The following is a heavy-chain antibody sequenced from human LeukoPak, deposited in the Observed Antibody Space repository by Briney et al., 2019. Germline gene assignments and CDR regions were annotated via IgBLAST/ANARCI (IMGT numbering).Heavy chain of an antibody. CDR2: ISAYNGNT. D-gene: IGHD3-22*01. J-gene: IGHJ4*02. Sequence: ASVKVSCKASGYTFTSYGISWVRQAPGQGLDWMGWISAYNGNTNYAQKLQGRVTMTTDTSTSTAYMELRSLRSDDTAVYYRARGAHYYDSSGYYWFDYWGQGTLVTVSS. V-gene: IGHV1-18*01. CDR1: GYTFTSYG. CDR3: ARGAHYYDSSGYYWFDY.